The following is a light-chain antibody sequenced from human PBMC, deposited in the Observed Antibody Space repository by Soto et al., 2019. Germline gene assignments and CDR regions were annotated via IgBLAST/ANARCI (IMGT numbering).Light chain of an antibody. CDR1: SSDIGAYNY. V-gene: IGLV2-14*03. CDR3: SSYSSGSTPCVV. J-gene: IGLJ2*01. Sequence: QSALTQPASVSGSPGQSITISCTGASSDIGAYNYVSWYQQHPGKAPKLMIYDVNSRPSGVSIRFSGSKSGNTASLTISGVQAEDEADYYCSSYSSGSTPCVVFGGGTKLTVL. CDR2: DVN.